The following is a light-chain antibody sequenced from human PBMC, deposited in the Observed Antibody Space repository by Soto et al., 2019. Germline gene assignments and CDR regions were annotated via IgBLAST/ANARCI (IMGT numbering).Light chain of an antibody. CDR2: GAS. CDR3: QQYGSSPWT. J-gene: IGKJ1*01. Sequence: EIVLTQSPGTLSLSPGGRAALSCRASQSVSRNYLAWYQQKPGQAPRLLIYGASSRAAGTPDRFTGSGSGTDFTLSIDRLEPEDFAAYHCQQYGSSPWTFGQGTKVDIK. CDR1: QSVSRNY. V-gene: IGKV3-20*01.